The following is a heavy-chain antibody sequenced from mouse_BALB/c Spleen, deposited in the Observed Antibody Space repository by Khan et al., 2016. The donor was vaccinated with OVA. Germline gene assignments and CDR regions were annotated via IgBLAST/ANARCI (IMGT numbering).Heavy chain of an antibody. CDR3: AKGLWSYYFALDY. J-gene: IGHJ4*01. Sequence: QVQLKQSGPGLVAPSQSLSITCTVSGFSLTDYGVSWIRQPPGKGLEWLGVIWGGGSTYYNSALKSRLSISKDNSKSQVFLKMNSLQTDDTAMYFCAKGLWSYYFALDYWGQGTSVTVSS. CDR1: GFSLTDYG. V-gene: IGHV2-6-5*01. CDR2: IWGGGST. D-gene: IGHD1-1*02.